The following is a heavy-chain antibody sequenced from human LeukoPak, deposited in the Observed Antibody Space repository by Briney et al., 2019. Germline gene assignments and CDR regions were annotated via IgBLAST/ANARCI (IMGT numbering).Heavy chain of an antibody. V-gene: IGHV4-39*01. CDR2: IYYSGST. CDR1: GGSISSSSYY. CDR3: ARQRTNYDFWSGHDAFDI. Sequence: PSETLSLTCTVSGGSISSSSYYWGWIRQPPGKGLEWIGSIYYSGSTYYNPSLKSRVTISVDTSKNQFSLKLSSVTAADTAVYYCARQRTNYDFWSGHDAFDIWGQGTMVTVSS. D-gene: IGHD3-3*01. J-gene: IGHJ3*02.